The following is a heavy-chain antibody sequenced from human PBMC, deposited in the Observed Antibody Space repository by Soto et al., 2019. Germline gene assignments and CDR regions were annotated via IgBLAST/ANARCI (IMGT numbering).Heavy chain of an antibody. CDR1: GFNVNSDY. J-gene: IGHJ4*02. Sequence: GGSLRLSCAASGFNVNSDYMNWVRQTPGKGLEWVASIYSGETTYYADSARGRCTISSDKSKNTLYYQLSSLRIDDTAVYYCTRDWRGLGRLSLFEYWGQGVLVTVSS. CDR3: TRDWRGLGRLSLFEY. V-gene: IGHV3-53*01. D-gene: IGHD2-21*02. CDR2: IYSGETT.